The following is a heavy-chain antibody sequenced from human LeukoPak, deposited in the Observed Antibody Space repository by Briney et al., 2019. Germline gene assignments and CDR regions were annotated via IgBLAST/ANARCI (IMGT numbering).Heavy chain of an antibody. CDR2: IRGGSDFI. Sequence: GGSLRLTCAASGFTFRDYSMTWVRQAPGKGLEWVSSIRGGSDFIYHADSVKGRFTVSRDNAKNSLYLQMNSLRAEDTAVYYYARDHAGIVLPAAVGAHWGQGTLVTVSS. D-gene: IGHD2-2*01. CDR3: ARDHAGIVLPAAVGAH. V-gene: IGHV3-21*01. CDR1: GFTFRDYS. J-gene: IGHJ4*02.